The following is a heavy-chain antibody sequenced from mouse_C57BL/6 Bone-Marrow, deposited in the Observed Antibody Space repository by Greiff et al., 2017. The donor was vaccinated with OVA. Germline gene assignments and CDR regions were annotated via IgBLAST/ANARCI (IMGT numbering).Heavy chain of an antibody. J-gene: IGHJ4*01. CDR3: TRALYYYGSAYYYAMDY. CDR1: GFTFSDAW. D-gene: IGHD1-1*01. CDR2: IRNKANNHAT. V-gene: IGHV6-6*01. Sequence: EVMLVESGGGLVQPGGSMKLSCAASGFTFSDAWMDWVRQSPEKGLEWVAEIRNKANNHATYYAESVKGRFTISRDDSKSSVYLQMNSLRAEDTGIYYWTRALYYYGSAYYYAMDYWGQGTSVTVSS.